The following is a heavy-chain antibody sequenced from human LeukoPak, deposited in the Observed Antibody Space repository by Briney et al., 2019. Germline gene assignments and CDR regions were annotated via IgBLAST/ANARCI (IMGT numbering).Heavy chain of an antibody. CDR3: AKDPTSVGGRHDWLLDS. V-gene: IGHV3-23*01. CDR2: IGFGDDSA. CDR1: GFTFNNDA. Sequence: GGSLRLSCAASGFTFNNDAMSWVRQAPWKGLEWVSTIGFGDDSAYYVDSVKGRFTISRDNSKNTLYLQMNYLRAEDTAVYYCAKDPTSVGGRHDWLLDSWGQGTLVTVSS. J-gene: IGHJ5*02. D-gene: IGHD3-9*01.